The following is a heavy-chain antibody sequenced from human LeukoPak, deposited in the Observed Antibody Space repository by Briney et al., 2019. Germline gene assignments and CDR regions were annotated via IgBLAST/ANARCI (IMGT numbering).Heavy chain of an antibody. CDR2: ISSSSSYI. CDR1: GFTFSSYS. J-gene: IGHJ3*02. Sequence: GGSLRLSCAASGFTFSSYSMNWVRQAPGKGLEWVSSISSSSSYIYYADSVKGRFTISRDNAKNSLYLQMNSLRAEDTAVYYCARPGRVDAFDIWGQGTMVTVSS. V-gene: IGHV3-21*01. D-gene: IGHD7-27*01. CDR3: ARPGRVDAFDI.